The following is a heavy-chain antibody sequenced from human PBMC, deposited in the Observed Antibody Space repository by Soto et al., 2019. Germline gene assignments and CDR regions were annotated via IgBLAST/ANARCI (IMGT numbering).Heavy chain of an antibody. J-gene: IGHJ5*02. CDR2: ISAYNGNT. CDR3: ERVKGSGYHNWFDP. Sequence: ASVKVSCKASGYTFTSSGISWVRQAPGQGLEWMGWISAYNGNTNYAQKLQGRVTMTTDTSTSTAYMELRSLRSDDTAVYYCERVKGSGYHNWFDPWGQGTLVTVSS. V-gene: IGHV1-18*01. CDR1: GYTFTSSG. D-gene: IGHD3-22*01.